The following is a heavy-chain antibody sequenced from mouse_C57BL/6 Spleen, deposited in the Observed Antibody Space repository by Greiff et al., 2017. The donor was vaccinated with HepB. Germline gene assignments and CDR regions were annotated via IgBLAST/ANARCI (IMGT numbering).Heavy chain of an antibody. CDR3: ASSSFAY. CDR2: INPNNGGT. V-gene: IGHV1-18*01. CDR1: GYTFTDYN. J-gene: IGHJ3*01. D-gene: IGHD1-3*01. Sequence: EVQLQQSGPELLKPGASVKIPCKASGYTFTDYNMDWVKQSHGKSLEWIGDINPNNGGTIYNQKFKGKATLTVDKSSSTAYMELRSLTSEDTAVYYCASSSFAYWGQGTLVTVSA.